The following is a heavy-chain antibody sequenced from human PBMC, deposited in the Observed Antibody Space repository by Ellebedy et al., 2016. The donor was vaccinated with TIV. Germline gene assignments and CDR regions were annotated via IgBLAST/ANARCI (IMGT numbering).Heavy chain of an antibody. J-gene: IGHJ4*02. CDR1: GFSFGSYA. Sequence: GESLKISCAASGFSFGSYAMNWVRQAPGKGLEWVAVISGGGSGAWYADSVKGRFTISRDTSKNTLYLQMNSLRAEDTAVYYCARRPNVGGFDSWGQGTLVTVSS. D-gene: IGHD2-15*01. V-gene: IGHV3-23*01. CDR2: ISGGGSGA. CDR3: ARRPNVGGFDS.